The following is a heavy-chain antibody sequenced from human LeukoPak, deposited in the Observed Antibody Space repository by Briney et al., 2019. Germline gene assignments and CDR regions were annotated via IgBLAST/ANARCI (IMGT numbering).Heavy chain of an antibody. Sequence: SVKVCCKASGGSFSSYTISWVRQAPGQGREWMGRIIPILGIANYAQKFQGRVTITADKSTSTAYMELSSLRSEDTAVYYCARTLGASYYDFWSGPDHYYFDYWGQGTLVTVSS. D-gene: IGHD3-3*01. CDR3: ARTLGASYYDFWSGPDHYYFDY. CDR2: IIPILGIA. J-gene: IGHJ4*02. V-gene: IGHV1-69*02. CDR1: GGSFSSYT.